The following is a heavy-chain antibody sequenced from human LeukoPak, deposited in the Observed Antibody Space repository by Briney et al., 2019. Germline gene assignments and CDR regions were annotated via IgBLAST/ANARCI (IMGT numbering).Heavy chain of an antibody. CDR2: LNWNGGST. CDR1: GFTFGNYG. V-gene: IGHV3-20*04. Sequence: GGSLRLSCAASGFTFGNYGMSWVRQAPGKGLEWVCGLNWNGGSTGYADSVEGRFTISRDNAKNSQYLQMSSLRVEDTALYYCARGIVGAVLPDAFDIWGQGTMVTVSS. CDR3: ARGIVGAVLPDAFDI. J-gene: IGHJ3*02. D-gene: IGHD1-26*01.